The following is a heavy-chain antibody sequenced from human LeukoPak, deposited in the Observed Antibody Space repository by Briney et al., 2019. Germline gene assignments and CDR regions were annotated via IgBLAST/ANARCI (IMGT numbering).Heavy chain of an antibody. CDR3: ARIPKLGAFDI. Sequence: TLSLTCTVSGGSISSSSYYWGWIRQPPGKGLEWIGSIYYSGSTYYNPSLKSRVTISVDTSKNQFSLKLSSVTAADTAVYYCARIPKLGAFDIWGQGTMVTVSS. CDR1: GGSISSSSYY. D-gene: IGHD1-7*01. V-gene: IGHV4-39*07. J-gene: IGHJ3*02. CDR2: IYYSGST.